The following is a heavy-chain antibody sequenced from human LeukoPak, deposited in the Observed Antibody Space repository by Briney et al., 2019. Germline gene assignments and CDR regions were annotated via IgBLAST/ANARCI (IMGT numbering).Heavy chain of an antibody. CDR1: GFTFSRYW. J-gene: IGHJ3*02. D-gene: IGHD1-26*01. Sequence: GGSLRLSCAASGFTFSRYWVHWVRQAPGKGLVWVSRINSDGSSTSYADSVKGRFTISRDNAKNTLYLQMNSLTVEDTAVYYCARDIGASGIWGQGTMVTVSS. V-gene: IGHV3-74*01. CDR2: INSDGSST. CDR3: ARDIGASGI.